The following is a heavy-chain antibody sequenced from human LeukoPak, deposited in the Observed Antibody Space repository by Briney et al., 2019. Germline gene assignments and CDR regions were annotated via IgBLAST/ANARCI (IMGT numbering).Heavy chain of an antibody. D-gene: IGHD3-22*01. V-gene: IGHV1-58*02. CDR2: IAVGSGNT. CDR3: AAVFGSGYYYYFDY. Sequence: SVKVSCKASGFSFSSSSMQWVRQARGQRLEWIGWIAVGSGNTNYAQKFQGRVTITRDMSTSTAYMELSSLRSEDTALYYCAAVFGSGYYYYFDYWGQGTLVTVSS. J-gene: IGHJ4*02. CDR1: GFSFSSSS.